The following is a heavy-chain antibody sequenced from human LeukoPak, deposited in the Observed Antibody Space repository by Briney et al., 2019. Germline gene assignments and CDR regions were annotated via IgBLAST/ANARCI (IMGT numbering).Heavy chain of an antibody. CDR2: ISSSGNTI. Sequence: GGSLRLSCAVSGFTFSSYEMIWVRQAPGKGLEWVSYISSSGNTIYYADSVKGRFTISRDNAKNSLYLQMNSLRAEDTAVYYCARLQYSSGSYWGQGTLVTVSS. V-gene: IGHV3-48*03. CDR1: GFTFSSYE. CDR3: ARLQYSSGSY. D-gene: IGHD6-19*01. J-gene: IGHJ4*02.